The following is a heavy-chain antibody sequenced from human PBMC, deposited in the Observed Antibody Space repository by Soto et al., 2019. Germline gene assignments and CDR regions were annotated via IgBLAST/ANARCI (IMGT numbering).Heavy chain of an antibody. CDR3: AKDPHHYYDSSGYWGIDY. Sequence: QVQLVESGGGVVQPGRSLRLSCAASGFTFSSYGMHWVRQAPGKGLEWVAVISYDGSNKYYADSVKGRFTISRDNSKNTLYLQMNSLRAEDTAVYYCAKDPHHYYDSSGYWGIDYWGQGTLVTVSS. V-gene: IGHV3-30*18. J-gene: IGHJ4*02. CDR2: ISYDGSNK. CDR1: GFTFSSYG. D-gene: IGHD3-22*01.